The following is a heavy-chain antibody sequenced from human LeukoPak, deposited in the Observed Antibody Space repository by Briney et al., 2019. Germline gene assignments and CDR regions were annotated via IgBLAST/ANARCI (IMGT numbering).Heavy chain of an antibody. D-gene: IGHD2-2*02. Sequence: PGESLKISCKGSGYSVTNYWIGWVRQMPGKGLEWMGIIYPGDSDTRYSPSFQGQVTISVDKSISTAYLQWSSLKASDTAMYHCARSYCSSSSCYIDYWGQGTLVTVSS. CDR2: IYPGDSDT. V-gene: IGHV5-51*01. CDR1: GYSVTNYW. J-gene: IGHJ4*02. CDR3: ARSYCSSSSCYIDY.